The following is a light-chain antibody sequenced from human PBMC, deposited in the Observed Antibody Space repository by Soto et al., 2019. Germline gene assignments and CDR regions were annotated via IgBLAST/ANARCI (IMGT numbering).Light chain of an antibody. CDR1: SSDVGAYNY. CDR2: DVS. J-gene: IGLJ2*01. Sequence: SALTQPASESGSPGQSITISCTGTSSDVGAYNYVSWYQQHPGKAPKLMIYDVSNRPSGVSNRFSGSKSGNTASLTISGLQAEDEADYYCYSYTTSSTRVFGGGTKVTVL. V-gene: IGLV2-14*01. CDR3: YSYTTSSTRV.